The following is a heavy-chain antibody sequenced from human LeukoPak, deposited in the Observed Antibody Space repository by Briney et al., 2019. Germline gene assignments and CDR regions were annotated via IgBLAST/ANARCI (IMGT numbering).Heavy chain of an antibody. D-gene: IGHD1-14*01. CDR2: ISSSSSYR. V-gene: IGHV3-21*01. J-gene: IGHJ4*02. Sequence: GGSLRLSCTGSGFTFSSYSMNWVRQAPGKGLEWVSSISSSSSYRYYEESVKGRFSISRDNARNSLYLQMNSLRAEDTAVYYCATGPWQPGPVEDYWGQGTLVTVSS. CDR3: ATGPWQPGPVEDY. CDR1: GFTFSSYS.